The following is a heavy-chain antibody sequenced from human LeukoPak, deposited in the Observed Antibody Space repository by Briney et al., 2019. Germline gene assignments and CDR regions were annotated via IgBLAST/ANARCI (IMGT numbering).Heavy chain of an antibody. CDR1: GLTFSSYS. CDR2: ISGSGGST. J-gene: IGHJ1*01. D-gene: IGHD3-22*01. CDR3: AKGFLSSGYPEYLQH. V-gene: IGHV3-23*01. Sequence: PGGSLRLSCAASGLTFSSYSMNWVRQAPGKGLEWVSAISGSGGSTYYADSVKGRFTISRDNSKNTLYLQMNSLRAEDTAVYYCAKGFLSSGYPEYLQHWGQGTLVTVSS.